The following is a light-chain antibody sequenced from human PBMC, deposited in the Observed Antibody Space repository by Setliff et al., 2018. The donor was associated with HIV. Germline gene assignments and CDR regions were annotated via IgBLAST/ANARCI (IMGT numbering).Light chain of an antibody. CDR2: GNF. CDR1: FSNIGRNT. CDR3: AAWDDSLNAYV. Sequence: QSVLTQPPSASGTPGQRVTISCSGSFSNIGRNTINWYQQLPGTAPRLLIYGNFQRPSGVPDRSSGSKSGTSASLAISGLQSEDESDYFCAAWDDSLNAYVFGTGTKVTVL. J-gene: IGLJ1*01. V-gene: IGLV1-44*01.